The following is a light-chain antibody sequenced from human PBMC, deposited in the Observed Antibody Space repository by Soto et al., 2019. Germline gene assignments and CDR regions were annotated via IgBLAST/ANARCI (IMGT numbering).Light chain of an antibody. CDR1: QTVSSH. CDR2: GVF. CDR3: QHGDIWPWT. Sequence: EVVMTQSPVTLSVSLGQRATLSCRASQTVSSHIAWYQQKPGQAPRLLISGVFVRATGIPGRFSGSGSGTEFTLTISSLQSEDFETYYCQHGDIWPWTFGQGTKVDIK. J-gene: IGKJ1*01. V-gene: IGKV3D-15*01.